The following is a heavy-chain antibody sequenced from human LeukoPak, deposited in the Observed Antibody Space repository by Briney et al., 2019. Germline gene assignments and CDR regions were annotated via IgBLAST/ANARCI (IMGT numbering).Heavy chain of an antibody. D-gene: IGHD5-24*01. Sequence: PGGSLRLSCAASGIIFNNFSMSGVRHTPGKGLEWVSGIGSSGDPTYYADSVRGRFTISRDNSKNTLYLPMDSLRAEDTADYFCAKDSRWLHLSAYWIWGQVTMVTVSS. J-gene: IGHJ3*02. CDR3: AKDSRWLHLSAYWI. V-gene: IGHV3-23*01. CDR1: GIIFNNFS. CDR2: IGSSGDPT.